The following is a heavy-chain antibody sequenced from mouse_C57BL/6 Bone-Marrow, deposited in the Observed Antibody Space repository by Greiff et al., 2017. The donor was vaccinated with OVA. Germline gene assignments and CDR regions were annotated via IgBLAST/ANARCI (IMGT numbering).Heavy chain of an antibody. Sequence: QVQLQQSGAELARPGASVKLSCKASGYTFTSYGISWVKQRTGQGLEWIGEIYPRSGNTYYNEKFKGKATLTADKSSSTAYMELRSLTSEDSAVYFCARRGLRRRGVYWYFDVWGTGTTVTVSS. J-gene: IGHJ1*03. D-gene: IGHD2-2*01. CDR2: IYPRSGNT. V-gene: IGHV1-81*01. CDR1: GYTFTSYG. CDR3: ARRGLRRRGVYWYFDV.